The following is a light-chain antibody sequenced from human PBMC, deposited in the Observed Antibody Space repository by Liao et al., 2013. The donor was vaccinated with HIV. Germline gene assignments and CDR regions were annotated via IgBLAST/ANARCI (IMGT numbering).Light chain of an antibody. J-gene: IGLJ2*01. CDR1: KLAHKY. Sequence: SYELTQPPSVSVSPGQKVSITCSGDKLAHKYASWYQQKPGQAPVLLIYKDSERPSGIPERFSGSSSGTTVTLTISGVQAEDEADYYCQAWDSSTVIFGGGTKLTVL. CDR3: QAWDSSTVI. CDR2: KDS. V-gene: IGLV3-25*03.